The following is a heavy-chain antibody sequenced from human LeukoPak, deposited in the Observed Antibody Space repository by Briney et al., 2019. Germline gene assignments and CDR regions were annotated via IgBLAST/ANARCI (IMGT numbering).Heavy chain of an antibody. D-gene: IGHD6-13*01. CDR1: GFTFSSYG. V-gene: IGHV3-33*01. J-gene: IGHJ4*02. CDR2: IWYDGSNK. CDR3: ARDGIAAAGKRGGGFDY. Sequence: GGSLRLSCAASGFTFSSYGMHWVRQAPGKGLEWVAVIWYDGSNKYYADSVKGRFTISRDNSKNTLYLQMNSLRAEDTAVYYCARDGIAAAGKRGGGFDYWGQGTLVTVSS.